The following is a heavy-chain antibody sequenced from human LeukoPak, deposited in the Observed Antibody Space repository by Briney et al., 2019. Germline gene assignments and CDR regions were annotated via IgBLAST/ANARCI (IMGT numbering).Heavy chain of an antibody. CDR1: GFTFSSYA. D-gene: IGHD1-1*01. CDR2: ISGSGGST. CDR3: ARAGGTPSY. V-gene: IGHV3-23*01. Sequence: GGSLRLSCAASGFTFSSYAMSWVRQAPGKGLEWVSGISGSGGSTYYADSVKGRFTISRDNAKNSLYLQMNSLRAEDTAVYYCARAGGTPSYWGQGTLVTVSS. J-gene: IGHJ4*02.